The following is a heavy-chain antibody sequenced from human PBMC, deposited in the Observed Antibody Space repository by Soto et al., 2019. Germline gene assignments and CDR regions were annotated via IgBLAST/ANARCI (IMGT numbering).Heavy chain of an antibody. CDR1: GFTFNIYG. Sequence: VKLVESGGGVVQPGGSLRLSCAASGFTFNIYGMHGVRQAPDKGLEWVALISYDGSDQYYADSVKGRFIISRDNSKNTLFLQMNSLRADDTAVYYCAKDQASGQGSFDSWGQGTLVTVSS. CDR3: AKDQASGQGSFDS. CDR2: ISYDGSDQ. V-gene: IGHV3-30*18. J-gene: IGHJ4*02.